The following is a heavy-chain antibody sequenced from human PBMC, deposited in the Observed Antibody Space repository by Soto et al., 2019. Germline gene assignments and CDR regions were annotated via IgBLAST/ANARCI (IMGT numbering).Heavy chain of an antibody. V-gene: IGHV4-34*01. CDR1: GGSFSGYY. D-gene: IGHD3-22*01. CDR2: INHSGST. Sequence: QVQLQQWGAGLLKPSETLSLTCAVYGGSFSGYYWSWIRQPPGKGLEWIGEINHSGSTNYNPSLKGLVTISVDTSKNQFSLKLSSVTAADTAVYYCARGRKGYYDSSGYLVYWGQGTLVTVSS. J-gene: IGHJ4*02. CDR3: ARGRKGYYDSSGYLVY.